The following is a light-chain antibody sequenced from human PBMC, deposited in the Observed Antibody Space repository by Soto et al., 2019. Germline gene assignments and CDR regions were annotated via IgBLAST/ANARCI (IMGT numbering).Light chain of an antibody. V-gene: IGKV3-11*01. CDR3: QRRANWPPWT. J-gene: IGKJ1*01. Sequence: EIVLTQSPVTLSLSPGERATLSCRASRSVSTYLSWYQHKTGQAPRLLISDASKRATGIPARFSGSGSGTDFTLTISSLEPQDFSVYYCQRRANWPPWTFGQGTKVDIK. CDR1: RSVSTY. CDR2: DAS.